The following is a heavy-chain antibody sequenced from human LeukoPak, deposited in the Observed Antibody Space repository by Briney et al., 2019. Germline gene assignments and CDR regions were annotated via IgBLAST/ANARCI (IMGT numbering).Heavy chain of an antibody. CDR2: IIPFLGIA. CDR1: GGTSSSYT. V-gene: IGHV1-69*04. CDR3: ARDLARYCSSTSCHLSYYYYGMDV. D-gene: IGHD2-2*01. Sequence: ASVKVSCKASGGTSSSYTISWVRQAPGQGLEWMGRIIPFLGIANYAQKFQGRVTITADKSTSTAYMELSSLRSEDTAVYYCARDLARYCSSTSCHLSYYYYGMDVWGQGTTVTVSS. J-gene: IGHJ6*02.